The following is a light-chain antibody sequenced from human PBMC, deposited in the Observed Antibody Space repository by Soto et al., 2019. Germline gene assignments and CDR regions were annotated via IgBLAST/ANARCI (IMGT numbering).Light chain of an antibody. V-gene: IGKV3-20*01. CDR1: QSISSSY. CDR3: QQYDSSPRT. Sequence: EIVLTQSPGTLSLSPGERATLSCRASQSISSSYLAWYQQKPGQAPRLLIYGASSRATGIPDRFSGSGSGTDFTVTISRLEREGFAVYYCQQYDSSPRTFGQGTRVEIK. J-gene: IGKJ1*01. CDR2: GAS.